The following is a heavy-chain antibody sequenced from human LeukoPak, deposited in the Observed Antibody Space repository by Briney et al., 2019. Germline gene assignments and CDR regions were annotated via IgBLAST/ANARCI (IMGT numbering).Heavy chain of an antibody. CDR2: SSPTGDIT. Sequence: SETLSLTCAVYGGSFSGNYWTLIRQTPGRRLEWIGESSPTGDITGYNPSLKGRATISVDSSKNQFSLKLTSVTAADTGVYYCARVPDFIARPCDSWGPGTLVTVSS. J-gene: IGHJ4*02. CDR3: ARVPDFIARPCDS. V-gene: IGHV4-34*01. CDR1: GGSFSGNY. D-gene: IGHD2-21*01.